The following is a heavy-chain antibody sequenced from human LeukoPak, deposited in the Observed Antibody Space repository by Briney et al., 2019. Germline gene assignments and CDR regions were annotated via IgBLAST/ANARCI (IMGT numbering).Heavy chain of an antibody. Sequence: GGSLRLSCAASGSTFTNAWMNWVRQAPGKGLEWLGRIKSKSDGCTTDYAAPAKGRFTISRDDPKITLYLQMNSLKTEDTAVYYCAHGLWHYDAFDVWGQGTMVTVSS. CDR3: AHGLWHYDAFDV. D-gene: IGHD3-10*01. V-gene: IGHV3-15*01. CDR2: IKSKSDGCTT. CDR1: GSTFTNAW. J-gene: IGHJ3*01.